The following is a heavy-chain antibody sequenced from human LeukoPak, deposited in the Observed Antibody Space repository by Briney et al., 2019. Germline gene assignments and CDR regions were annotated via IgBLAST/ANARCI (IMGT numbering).Heavy chain of an antibody. CDR1: GGSISSYY. Sequence: PSETLSLTCTVSGGSISSYYWSWIRQPPGKGLEWIGYIYYSGSTNYNPSLKSRVTISVDTSKNQFSLKLSSVTAADTAVYYCARSMDGGNSGGGGYYYYHYMDVWGKGTTVTVSS. D-gene: IGHD4-23*01. V-gene: IGHV4-59*01. J-gene: IGHJ6*03. CDR3: ARSMDGGNSGGGGYYYYHYMDV. CDR2: IYYSGST.